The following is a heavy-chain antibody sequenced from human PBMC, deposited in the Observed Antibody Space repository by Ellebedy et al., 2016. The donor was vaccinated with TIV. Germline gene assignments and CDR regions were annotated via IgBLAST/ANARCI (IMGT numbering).Heavy chain of an antibody. V-gene: IGHV1-69*13. CDR2: IIPIFGTA. CDR3: AREPIDILTGYSLFGAFDI. CDR1: GGTFSSYA. D-gene: IGHD3-9*01. Sequence: SVKVSCXASGGTFSSYAISWVRQAPGQGLEWMGGIIPIFGTANYAQKFQGRVTITADESTSTAYMELSSLRSEDTAVYYCAREPIDILTGYSLFGAFDIWGQGTMVTVSS. J-gene: IGHJ3*02.